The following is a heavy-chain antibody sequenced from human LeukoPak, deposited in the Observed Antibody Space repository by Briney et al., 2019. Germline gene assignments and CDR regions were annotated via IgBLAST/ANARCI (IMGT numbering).Heavy chain of an antibody. CDR2: IHSDGTTT. CDR1: GFTFSSYW. D-gene: IGHD3-3*01. V-gene: IGHV3-74*01. Sequence: GGSLRLSCSASGFTFSSYWMHWVRQAPGKGLVWVSRIHSDGTTTTYADSVKGRFTISRDNAKNTLYLQMNSLRAEDTAVYYCARHYTSPFLYDAFDIWGQGTMVTVSS. CDR3: ARHYTSPFLYDAFDI. J-gene: IGHJ3*02.